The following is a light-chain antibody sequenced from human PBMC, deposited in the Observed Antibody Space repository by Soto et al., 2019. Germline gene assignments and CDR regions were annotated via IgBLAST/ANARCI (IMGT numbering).Light chain of an antibody. J-gene: IGKJ1*01. CDR2: DVS. CDR3: HRRRDWSRT. Sequence: DIVLTQSPATLSLSPGERATLSCRASQSVGTYLVWYQHKPGQAPRLLIHDVSNRATGIPAMFRGSGSGTDFTLTISSLEPEDFAVYYCHRRRDWSRTFGQGTKVEIK. CDR1: QSVGTY. V-gene: IGKV3-11*01.